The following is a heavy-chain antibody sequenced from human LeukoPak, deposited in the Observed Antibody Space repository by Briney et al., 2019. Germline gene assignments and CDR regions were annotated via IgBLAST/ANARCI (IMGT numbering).Heavy chain of an antibody. CDR3: ARETFIQLWNNWFDP. J-gene: IGHJ5*02. D-gene: IGHD5-18*01. V-gene: IGHV4-31*03. Sequence: SQTLSLTCTVSGGSISSGGYYWSWIRQHPGKGLEWIVYIYTSGSTNYNPSLKSRVTISVDTSKNQFSLKLSSVTAADTAVYYCARETFIQLWNNWFDPWGQGTLVTVSS. CDR1: GGSISSGGYY. CDR2: IYTSGST.